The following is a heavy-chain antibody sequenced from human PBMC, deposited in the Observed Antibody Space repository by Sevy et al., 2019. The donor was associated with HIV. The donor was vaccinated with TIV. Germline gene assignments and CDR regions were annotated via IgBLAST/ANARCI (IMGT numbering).Heavy chain of an antibody. CDR2: IIPIFGTA. CDR1: GDTFSSYA. Sequence: ASVKVSCKASGDTFSSYAISWVRQAPGQGLEWMGGIIPIFGTANYAQKFQGRVTITADESTSTAYMELSSLRSEDTAVYYCAITIHRSGYYIFDYWGQGTLVTVSS. CDR3: AITIHRSGYYIFDY. V-gene: IGHV1-69*13. D-gene: IGHD3-22*01. J-gene: IGHJ4*02.